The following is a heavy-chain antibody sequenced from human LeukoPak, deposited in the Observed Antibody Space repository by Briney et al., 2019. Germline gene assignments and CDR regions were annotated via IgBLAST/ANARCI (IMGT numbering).Heavy chain of an antibody. CDR3: ARHYCSSTSCYEGYYMDV. CDR1: GFTFSSYE. D-gene: IGHD2-2*01. V-gene: IGHV3-48*03. J-gene: IGHJ6*03. Sequence: GGSLRLSCAASGFTFSSYEMNWVRQAPGKGLEWVSYISSSGSTIYYADSVKGRFTISRDNAKNSLYLQMNSLRAEDTAVYYCARHYCSSTSCYEGYYMDVWGKGTTVTVSS. CDR2: ISSSGSTI.